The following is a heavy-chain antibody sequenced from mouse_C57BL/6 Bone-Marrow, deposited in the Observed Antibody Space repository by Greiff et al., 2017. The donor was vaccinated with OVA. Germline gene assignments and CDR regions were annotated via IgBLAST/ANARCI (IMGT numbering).Heavy chain of an antibody. J-gene: IGHJ1*03. CDR3: ARGYYGSSYLWYFDV. Sequence: EVMLVESGGGLVQPGGSLKLSCAASGFTFSDYYMYWVRQTPEKRLEWVAYISNGGGSTYYPDTVKGRFTIARDNAKNTLDLQMSRLKSEDTAMYYCARGYYGSSYLWYFDVWGTGTTVTVSS. D-gene: IGHD1-1*01. CDR1: GFTFSDYY. V-gene: IGHV5-12*01. CDR2: ISNGGGST.